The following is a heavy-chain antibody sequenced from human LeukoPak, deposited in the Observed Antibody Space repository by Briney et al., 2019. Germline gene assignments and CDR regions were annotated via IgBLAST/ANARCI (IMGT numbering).Heavy chain of an antibody. CDR2: IYYSGST. D-gene: IGHD2-8*01. CDR3: ARDRLGYCTNGVCYPYYFDY. CDR1: GGSISSYY. J-gene: IGHJ4*02. V-gene: IGHV4-59*01. Sequence: SETLSLTCTVSGGSISSYYWSWIRQPPGKGLEWIGYIYYSGSTNYNPSLKSRVTISVDTSKNPFSLKLSSVTAADTAVYYCARDRLGYCTNGVCYPYYFDYWGQGTLVTVSS.